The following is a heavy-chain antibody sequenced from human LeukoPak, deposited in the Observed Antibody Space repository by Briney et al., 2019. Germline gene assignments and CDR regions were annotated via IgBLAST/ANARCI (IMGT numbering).Heavy chain of an antibody. CDR2: ISRSGSTK. Sequence: PGGSLRLSCAASGFTFSDYNMRWIRQAPGKGLEWVSSISRSGSTKYYADSVKGRFAISRDNAKNSLFLQMNSLRAEDTAVYYCARVLRYCSGGNCYSGGLGYMDVWGKGTTVTISS. D-gene: IGHD2-15*01. CDR3: ARVLRYCSGGNCYSGGLGYMDV. J-gene: IGHJ6*03. V-gene: IGHV3-11*01. CDR1: GFTFSDYN.